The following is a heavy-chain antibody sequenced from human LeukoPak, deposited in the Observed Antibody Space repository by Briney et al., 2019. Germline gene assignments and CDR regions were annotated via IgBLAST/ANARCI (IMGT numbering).Heavy chain of an antibody. Sequence: SVKVSCKASGGTFSSYAISWVRQAPGQGLEWMGGIIPIFGTANYAQKFQGRVTITADESTSTAYMELRSLRSDDTAVFYCARESQIRYYYDRSGYYYGALDYWGQGSLVTVSS. J-gene: IGHJ4*02. CDR1: GGTFSSYA. CDR2: IIPIFGTA. V-gene: IGHV1-69*13. CDR3: ARESQIRYYYDRSGYYYGALDY. D-gene: IGHD3-22*01.